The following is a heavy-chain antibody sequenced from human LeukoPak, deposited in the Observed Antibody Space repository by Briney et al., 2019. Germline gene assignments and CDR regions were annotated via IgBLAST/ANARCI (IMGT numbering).Heavy chain of an antibody. V-gene: IGHV3-21*01. D-gene: IGHD5-18*01. CDR1: GFTFSSYW. CDR2: ISSSSSYI. J-gene: IGHJ4*02. CDR3: ARDEDTAMVED. Sequence: GGSLRLSCAASGFTFSSYWMSWVRQAPGKGLEWVSSISSSSSYIYYADSVKGRFTISRDNAKNSLYLQMNSLRAEDTAVYYCARDEDTAMVEDWGQGTLVTVSS.